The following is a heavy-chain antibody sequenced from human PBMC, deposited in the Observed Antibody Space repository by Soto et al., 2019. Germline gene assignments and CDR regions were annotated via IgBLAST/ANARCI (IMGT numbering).Heavy chain of an antibody. J-gene: IGHJ2*01. D-gene: IGHD1-26*01. Sequence: ASVKVSCKASGYTFTSYDINWVRQATGQGLEWKGWINAGNGNTKYSQKFQGRVTITRDTSASTAYMELSSLRSEDTAVYYCARGGSLYWYFDLWGRGTLVTVSS. CDR1: GYTFTSYD. V-gene: IGHV1-3*01. CDR2: INAGNGNT. CDR3: ARGGSLYWYFDL.